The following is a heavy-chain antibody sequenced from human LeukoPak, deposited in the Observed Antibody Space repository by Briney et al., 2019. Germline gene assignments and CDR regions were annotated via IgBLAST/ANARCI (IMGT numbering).Heavy chain of an antibody. J-gene: IGHJ4*02. CDR3: AKVTYGSGTYGAFDY. D-gene: IGHD3-10*01. CDR1: GFTFSSHG. V-gene: IGHV3-23*01. Sequence: GGTMRLSCAASGFTFSSHGMSWVRQAPGKGLEWVSTISGSGDNTYYADSVKGRFTISRDNSKNTLYLQMNSLGAKDTAVYYCAKVTYGSGTYGAFDYWGQGTLVTVSS. CDR2: ISGSGDNT.